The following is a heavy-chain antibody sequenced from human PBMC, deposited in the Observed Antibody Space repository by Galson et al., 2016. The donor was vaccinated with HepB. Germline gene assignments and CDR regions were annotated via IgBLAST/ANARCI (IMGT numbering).Heavy chain of an antibody. D-gene: IGHD1-26*01. CDR2: IAVGSGNT. CDR1: GYTLGSKA. Sequence: SVKVSCKASGYTLGSKAFHWVRQARGRGLEWIGWIAVGSGNTRFAQGLQGRVTLTTDMSSSTVNMEVSSLTPADTATYFCAVERLGALDYWGQGTEVTVAS. CDR3: AVERLGALDY. J-gene: IGHJ4*02. V-gene: IGHV1-58*01.